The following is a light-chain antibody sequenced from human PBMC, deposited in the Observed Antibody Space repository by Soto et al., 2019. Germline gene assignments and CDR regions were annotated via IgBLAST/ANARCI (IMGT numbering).Light chain of an antibody. Sequence: AIRMTQSPSSLSASTGDRVTITCRASQAISSYLAWYQQKPGKAPKLLIFAASTLQSGVPSRFSGGGSGTDFTLTISCLQSEDFAPYYCQQYYVYPRTFGQGTKVEI. V-gene: IGKV1-8*01. J-gene: IGKJ1*01. CDR2: AAS. CDR3: QQYYVYPRT. CDR1: QAISSY.